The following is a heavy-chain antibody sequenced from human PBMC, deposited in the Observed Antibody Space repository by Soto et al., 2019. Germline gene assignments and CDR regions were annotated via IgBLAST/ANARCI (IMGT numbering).Heavy chain of an antibody. Sequence: PSETLSLTCTVSGASVSTGVYYWTWIRQHPGKGLEWIGYIDNSGSTYYNPSLTGRVDISVDTSKNQFSLKLSSVTAADTAVYYCARDLQSYSSGWYYFDYWGQGTLVTVSS. J-gene: IGHJ4*02. CDR2: IDNSGST. V-gene: IGHV4-31*03. CDR3: ARDLQSYSSGWYYFDY. D-gene: IGHD6-19*01. CDR1: GASVSTGVYY.